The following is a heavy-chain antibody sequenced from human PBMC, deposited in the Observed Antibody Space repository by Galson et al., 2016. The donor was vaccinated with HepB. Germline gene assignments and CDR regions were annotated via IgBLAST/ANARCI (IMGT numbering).Heavy chain of an antibody. J-gene: IGHJ4*02. Sequence: SETLSLTCTVSGGSVSSGSHYWGWIRQSPGKGLEWIGTKYYTGSTYYNPSLNSRATISVDTSKKQVALKLSSVTAADTAVYYCVSTNWNSFCSTHSCYIDYWAREPWSPSPQ. CDR1: GGSVSSGSHY. V-gene: IGHV4-39*01. CDR3: VSTNWNSFCSTHSCYIDY. D-gene: IGHD2-2*01. CDR2: KYYTGST.